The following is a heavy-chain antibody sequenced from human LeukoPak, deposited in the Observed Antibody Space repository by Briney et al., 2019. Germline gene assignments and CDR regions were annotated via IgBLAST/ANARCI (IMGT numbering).Heavy chain of an antibody. CDR1: GFTLTSYA. J-gene: IGHJ4*02. CDR3: AKGPRVPVADYYFDY. V-gene: IGHV3-23*01. Sequence: GGSLRLSCAASGFTLTSYAMTWVRQAPGKGLEWVSGITGSGIGTFYADSVQGRFTISRDNSKNTLYLQMNSLRADDTAVYYCAKGPRVPVADYYFDYRGQGTLVTVSS. CDR2: ITGSGIGT. D-gene: IGHD2-2*01.